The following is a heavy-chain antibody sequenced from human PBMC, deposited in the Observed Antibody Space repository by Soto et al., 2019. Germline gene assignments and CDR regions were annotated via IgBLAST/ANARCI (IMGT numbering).Heavy chain of an antibody. D-gene: IGHD6-6*01. J-gene: IGHJ6*02. V-gene: IGHV1-69*01. CDR3: AGRIAARPGSGNYYYGMDV. Sequence: QVQLVQSGAEVKKPGSSVKVSCKASGGTFSSYAISWVRQAPGQGLEWMGGIIPIFGTANYAQKFQGRVTITADESTSTAYMELSSLRSEETAVYYCAGRIAARPGSGNYYYGMDVWGQGTTVTVSS. CDR1: GGTFSSYA. CDR2: IIPIFGTA.